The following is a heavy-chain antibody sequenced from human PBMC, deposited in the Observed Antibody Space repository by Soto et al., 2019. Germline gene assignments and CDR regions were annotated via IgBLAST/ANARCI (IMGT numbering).Heavy chain of an antibody. CDR2: IYNSGST. Sequence: PSKTLSLTCTVSGGSISSGDYYWRWIRQPPGKGLEWIGFIYNSGSTYYNPSLKSRVTISMDTSKNQFSLKLTSVTAADTAVYYCARHDHDYVRASHGGDAFDLWGQGTMVTVSS. J-gene: IGHJ3*01. V-gene: IGHV4-30-4*01. CDR3: ARHDHDYVRASHGGDAFDL. D-gene: IGHD3-16*01. CDR1: GGSISSGDYY.